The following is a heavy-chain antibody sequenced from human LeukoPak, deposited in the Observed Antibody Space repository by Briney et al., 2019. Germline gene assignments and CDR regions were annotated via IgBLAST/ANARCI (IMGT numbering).Heavy chain of an antibody. CDR1: GFTFSSYS. Sequence: GGFLRLSCAASGFTFSSYSMNWVRQAPGKGLEWVSYITTSSDTIYYADSVKGRFTISRDNAKNSLYLQMNSLKTEDTAVYYCTRDTYYYDSSIPGYWGQGTLVTVSS. CDR2: ITTSSDTI. V-gene: IGHV3-48*01. CDR3: TRDTYYYDSSIPGY. D-gene: IGHD3-22*01. J-gene: IGHJ4*02.